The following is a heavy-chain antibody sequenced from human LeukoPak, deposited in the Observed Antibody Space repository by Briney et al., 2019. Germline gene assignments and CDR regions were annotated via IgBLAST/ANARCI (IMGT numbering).Heavy chain of an antibody. J-gene: IGHJ2*01. D-gene: IGHD3-16*02. Sequence: SGTLSLTCTVSGGSISSDYWSWSRQPAGKGLEWIGRIYTSGSTNYIACLKSRVTMSVDTSKILISLKLSSVTAADTAVSYCARISAVAPPDWYFDLWGRGTLVTVSS. CDR1: GGSISSDY. CDR3: ARISAVAPPDWYFDL. V-gene: IGHV4-4*07. CDR2: IYTSGST.